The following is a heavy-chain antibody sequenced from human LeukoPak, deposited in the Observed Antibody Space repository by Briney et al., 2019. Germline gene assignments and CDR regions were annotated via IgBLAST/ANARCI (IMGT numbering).Heavy chain of an antibody. CDR3: ARGVVPAARGYYYYMDV. D-gene: IGHD2-2*01. J-gene: IGHJ6*03. CDR2: IIPIFGTA. Sequence: SVKVSCKASGGTFSSYAISWVRQAPGQGLEWMGGIIPIFGTANYAQKFQGRVTITADESTSTAYMELSSLRSEDTAVYYCARGVVPAARGYYYYMDVWGKGTTVTVSS. CDR1: GGTFSSYA. V-gene: IGHV1-69*13.